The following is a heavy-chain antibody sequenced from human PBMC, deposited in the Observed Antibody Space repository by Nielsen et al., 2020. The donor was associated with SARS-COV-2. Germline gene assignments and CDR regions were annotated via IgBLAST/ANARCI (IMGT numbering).Heavy chain of an antibody. Sequence: GESLKIYCVASGFTFSGSAMHWVRQASGTGLECLGRIRSYANEYATAYAASVKGRFTISRDDSKNTAYLQMNSLKTEDTAVYYCSSPTVAYWCQGTLVTVSS. J-gene: IGHJ4*02. CDR3: SSPTVAY. V-gene: IGHV3-73*01. CDR1: GFTFSGSA. CDR2: IRSYANEYAT. D-gene: IGHD4-23*01.